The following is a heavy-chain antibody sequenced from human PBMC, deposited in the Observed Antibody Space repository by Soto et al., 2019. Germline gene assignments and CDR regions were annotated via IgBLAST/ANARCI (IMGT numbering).Heavy chain of an antibody. J-gene: IGHJ5*02. V-gene: IGHV4-39*01. Sequence: QLHLQESGPGRVKPSETLSLMCSVSGGSISTSGNYWGWVRQAPEKGLEWIGSIYNGGPTNYTPSLKRRVTISVDTSKNQFSLKLTSVTAADTAVYYCARLPLVRGLPAWGQGTLVTVSS. CDR3: ARLPLVRGLPA. D-gene: IGHD3-10*01. CDR1: GGSISTSGNY. CDR2: IYNGGPT.